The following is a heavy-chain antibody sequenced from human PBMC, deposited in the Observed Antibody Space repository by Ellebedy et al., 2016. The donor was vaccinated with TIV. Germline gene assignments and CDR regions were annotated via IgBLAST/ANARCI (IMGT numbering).Heavy chain of an antibody. CDR3: ARDLSSGRSPRIDF. Sequence: ASVKVPCKASGYTFSTYGFSWVRQAPGQGLEWMGWISAYNGNTNYAQKFQGRVTMTTDTSTSTAYMELRSLRSDDTAVYYCARDLSSGRSPRIDFWGQGTLVTVSS. V-gene: IGHV1-18*01. CDR2: ISAYNGNT. D-gene: IGHD6-19*01. CDR1: GYTFSTYG. J-gene: IGHJ4*02.